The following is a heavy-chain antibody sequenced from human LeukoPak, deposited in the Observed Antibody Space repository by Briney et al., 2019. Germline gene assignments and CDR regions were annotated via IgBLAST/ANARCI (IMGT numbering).Heavy chain of an antibody. CDR3: ARARYCSGLSCATFDY. J-gene: IGHJ4*02. Sequence: GASVKVSYKDSGYTFTGYYMQGVRQAPGQGGERMGWINPNSGGTNYTQKFQGGVTITRDTSISTAYMELSRLRSDATAVYYCARARYCSGLSCATFDYWGQGTLVTVSS. V-gene: IGHV1-2*02. D-gene: IGHD2-15*01. CDR2: INPNSGGT. CDR1: GYTFTGYY.